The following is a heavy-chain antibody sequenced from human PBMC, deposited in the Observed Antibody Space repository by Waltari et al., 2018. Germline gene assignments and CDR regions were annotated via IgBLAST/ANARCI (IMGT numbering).Heavy chain of an antibody. J-gene: IGHJ4*02. CDR2: IKEYGSKK. Sequence: EVQLVESGGGLVQPGGSLRLSCAGSGFTFSGNWMAWVRQDPGEGWEWVANIKEYGSKKKYVDSVEGRFTISRDKAKNSLYLQMNSLRAEDTALYYCVRHGFWNFDFWGQGTLVTVSS. CDR3: VRHGFWNFDF. D-gene: IGHD3-3*01. CDR1: GFTFSGNW. V-gene: IGHV3-7*01.